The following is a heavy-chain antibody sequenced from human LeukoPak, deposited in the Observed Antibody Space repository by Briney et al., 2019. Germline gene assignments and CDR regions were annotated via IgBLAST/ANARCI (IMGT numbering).Heavy chain of an antibody. D-gene: IGHD5-18*01. CDR3: ARYSYGLNFDY. CDR2: FYSGGST. Sequence: GGSLRLSCAASGFTVSSNYMSWVRQAPGKGLEWVSVFYSGGSTYYADSVKGRFTISRDNSKNTLYLQMNSLRAEDTAVYYCARYSYGLNFDYWGQGTLVTVSS. V-gene: IGHV3-66*02. J-gene: IGHJ4*02. CDR1: GFTVSSNY.